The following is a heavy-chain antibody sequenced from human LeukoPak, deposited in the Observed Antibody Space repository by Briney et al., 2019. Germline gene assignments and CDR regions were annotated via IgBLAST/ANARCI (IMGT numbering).Heavy chain of an antibody. CDR1: GFTFSSYW. J-gene: IGHJ4*02. CDR2: IKQDGSEK. Sequence: GGSLRLSCAASGFTFSSYWMSWVRQAPGKGLEWAANIKQDGSEKYYVDSVKGRFTISRDNAKNSLYLQMNSLRAEDTALYYCAKDYSSTWYVIDNWGQGTLVTVSS. D-gene: IGHD6-13*01. CDR3: AKDYSSTWYVIDN. V-gene: IGHV3-7*03.